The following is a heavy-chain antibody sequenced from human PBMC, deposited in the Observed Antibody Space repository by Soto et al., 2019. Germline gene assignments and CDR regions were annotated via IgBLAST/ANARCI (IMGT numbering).Heavy chain of an antibody. CDR3: AREGLVLVPTTVNSDYYYYAMDV. CDR2: ISPRSATS. CDR1: GYTFNSYG. D-gene: IGHD4-17*01. J-gene: IGHJ6*02. V-gene: IGHV1-69*13. Sequence: SVKVSCKASGYTFNSYGISWVRQANGQGLEWMGWISPRSATSKYAQKFQGRVTITADESTSTVYMELSSLRPEDTAVYYCAREGLVLVPTTVNSDYYYYAMDVWGQGTTVTVSS.